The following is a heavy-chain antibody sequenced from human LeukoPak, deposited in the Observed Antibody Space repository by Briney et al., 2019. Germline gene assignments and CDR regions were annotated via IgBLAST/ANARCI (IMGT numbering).Heavy chain of an antibody. CDR3: ARVLRYFDWLPTNYYYYGMDV. CDR1: GYTFTGYY. CDR2: INPNSGNT. Sequence: GASVKVSCKASGYTFTGYYMHWVRQAPGQGLEWMGRINPNSGNTGYAQKFQGRVTMTRNTSISTAYMELSSLRSEDTAVYYCARVLRYFDWLPTNYYYYGMDVWGQGTTVTVSS. D-gene: IGHD3-9*01. J-gene: IGHJ6*02. V-gene: IGHV1-8*02.